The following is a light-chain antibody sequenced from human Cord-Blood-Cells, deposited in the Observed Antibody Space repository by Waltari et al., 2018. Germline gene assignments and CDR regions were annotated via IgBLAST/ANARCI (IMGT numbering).Light chain of an antibody. J-gene: IGKJ2*01. CDR3: QQSYSTHT. V-gene: IGKV1-39*01. CDR2: AAS. CDR1: QGIRDD. Sequence: DIQMTQSPSSLSASVGDRVTITCRASQGIRDDLGWYQQKPGKAPKLLIYAASSLQSGVPSRFSGSGSGTDFTLTISSLQPEDFATYYCQQSYSTHTFGQGTKLEIK.